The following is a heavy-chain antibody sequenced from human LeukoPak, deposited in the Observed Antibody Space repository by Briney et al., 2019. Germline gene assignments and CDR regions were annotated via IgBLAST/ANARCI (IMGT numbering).Heavy chain of an antibody. CDR1: GFTFSGHS. V-gene: IGHV3-23*01. D-gene: IGHD3-9*01. Sequence: GGSLRLSCAASGFTFSGHSMNWVRQAPGKGLEWVSGISGSGDNTYYADSVKGRFTISRDNSKNTLYLQMNSLRAGDTAVYYCARDVADYDILTGGDAFDIWGQGTMVTVSS. CDR2: ISGSGDNT. CDR3: ARDVADYDILTGGDAFDI. J-gene: IGHJ3*02.